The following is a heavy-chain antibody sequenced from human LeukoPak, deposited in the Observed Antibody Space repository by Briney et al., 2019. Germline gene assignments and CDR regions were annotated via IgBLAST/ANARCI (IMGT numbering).Heavy chain of an antibody. D-gene: IGHD3-10*01. CDR2: ISGSGGST. CDR1: GFTFSSYA. V-gene: IGHV3-23*01. J-gene: IGHJ4*02. Sequence: QSGGSLRLSCAASGFTFSSYAMSWVRQAPGKGLEWVSAISGSGGSTYYADSVKGRFTISRDNSKNTLYLQMNSLRAEDTAVYYCAKDYIAGRRSPELFWGQGTLVTVSS. CDR3: AKDYIAGRRSPELF.